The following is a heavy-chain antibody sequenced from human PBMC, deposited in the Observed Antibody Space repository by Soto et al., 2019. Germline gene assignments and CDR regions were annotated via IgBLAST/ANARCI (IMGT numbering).Heavy chain of an antibody. V-gene: IGHV4-39*01. CDR3: ARHTDILNYYGMDV. Sequence: PEETLSLTCTVSGDSIRGSSYYWGWIRQPPGKGLAWIGSISYSGFTYINPSLKSRVTLSVDTSKNQFSLKLSSVTAADTAVYYCARHTDILNYYGMDVWGQGTTVTVSS. CDR2: ISYSGFT. J-gene: IGHJ6*02. D-gene: IGHD3-9*01. CDR1: GDSIRGSSYY.